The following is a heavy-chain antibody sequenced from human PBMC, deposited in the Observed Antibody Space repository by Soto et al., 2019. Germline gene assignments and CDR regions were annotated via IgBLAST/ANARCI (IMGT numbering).Heavy chain of an antibody. J-gene: IGHJ4*02. CDR1: GFTFSSYG. V-gene: IGHV3-33*01. CDR2: IWYVGSNK. Sequence: QVQLVGSGGGVVQPGRSLRLSCAASGFTFSSYGMHWVRQAPGKWLAWVAVIWYVGSNKYYADSVKGRFTTSRDDSKNTLYLQMNSLRAEDTAVYYCARAQWGSHSVCCDYWGQGTLVTVSS. CDR3: ARAQWGSHSVCCDY. D-gene: IGHD3-16*01.